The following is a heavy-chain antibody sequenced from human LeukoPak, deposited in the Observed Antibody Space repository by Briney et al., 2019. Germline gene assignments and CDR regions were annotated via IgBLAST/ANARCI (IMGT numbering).Heavy chain of an antibody. Sequence: SETLSLTCTVSGDSIGRDGYYWSWIRQPAGKGLEWIGRIYTSGNTNYNPSLKSRVTISVDTSKNQFSLKLSSVTAADTAVYYCARGTGINWFDPWGQGTLVTVSS. J-gene: IGHJ5*02. CDR3: ARGTGINWFDP. CDR2: IYTSGNT. V-gene: IGHV4-61*02. CDR1: GDSIGRDGYY. D-gene: IGHD1-14*01.